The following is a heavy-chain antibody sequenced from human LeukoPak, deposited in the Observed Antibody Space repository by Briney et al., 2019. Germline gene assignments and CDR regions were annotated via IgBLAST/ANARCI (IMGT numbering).Heavy chain of an antibody. CDR2: IKQDGSKK. D-gene: IGHD5-24*01. J-gene: IGHJ4*02. CDR1: GFPFSSYW. CDR3: TRVGYIDEGIDY. Sequence: GGSLRLSCVASGFPFSSYWMTWVRQAPGKGLEWVANIKQDGSKKSYVDSVKGRFTISKDNAKNSLYLQMNSLRAEDTAIYYCTRVGYIDEGIDYWGQGTLVTVSS. V-gene: IGHV3-7*04.